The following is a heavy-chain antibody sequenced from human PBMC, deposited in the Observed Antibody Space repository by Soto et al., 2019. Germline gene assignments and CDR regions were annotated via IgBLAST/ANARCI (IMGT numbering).Heavy chain of an antibody. J-gene: IGHJ4*02. V-gene: IGHV4-31*03. Sequence: TLFLTCTVFGCSISSGGFFWSWIRQHPGKGLEWIGYIYYIGSTYYNPSLKSRVTISVYTSKNPFSLKLSSLTSADTAVYFCARAYYGDYPYFDYWGQGALVTVSS. CDR3: ARAYYGDYPYFDY. D-gene: IGHD4-17*01. CDR1: GCSISSGGFF. CDR2: IYYIGST.